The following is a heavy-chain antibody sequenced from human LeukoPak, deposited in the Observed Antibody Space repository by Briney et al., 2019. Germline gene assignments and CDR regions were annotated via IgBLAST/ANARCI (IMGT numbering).Heavy chain of an antibody. V-gene: IGHV4-59*08. J-gene: IGHJ2*01. D-gene: IGHD3-16*01. Sequence: SETLSLTCTVSGGSISSYYWSWIRQPPGKGLEWIGYIYYSGSTNYNPSLKSRVTISVDTSKNQFSLHLNSVTPDDTAVYYCTRCHWGWGSEYWYFDLWGRGTLVTVSS. CDR3: TRCHWGWGSEYWYFDL. CDR2: IYYSGST. CDR1: GGSISSYY.